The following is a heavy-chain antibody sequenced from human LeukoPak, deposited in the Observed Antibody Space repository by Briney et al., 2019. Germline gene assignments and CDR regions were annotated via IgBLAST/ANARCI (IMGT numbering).Heavy chain of an antibody. CDR2: IRGSGGSA. Sequence: GGSLRLSCATSGFTFSSYAMSWVRQAPGKGLEWVSAIRGSGGSAYYAYSVKARFTISRDNSKNTLYLQMNSLRAEDTAVYYCAKGAFGIMITFGGVIAPFDYWGQGTLVTVSS. CDR3: AKGAFGIMITFGGVIAPFDY. J-gene: IGHJ4*02. CDR1: GFTFSSYA. D-gene: IGHD3-16*02. V-gene: IGHV3-23*01.